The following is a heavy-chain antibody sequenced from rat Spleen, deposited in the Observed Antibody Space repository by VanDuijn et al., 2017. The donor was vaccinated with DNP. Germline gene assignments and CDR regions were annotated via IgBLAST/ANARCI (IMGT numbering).Heavy chain of an antibody. J-gene: IGHJ2*01. CDR2: ISYDGGTA. D-gene: IGHD4-3*01. CDR3: STRNSGYGGYFDY. V-gene: IGHV5-17*01. Sequence: EVQLVESGGGLVQPGRSLKLSCAASGFTFSDYAMAWVRQAPKKGLEWVASISYDGGTAYYRHSVKGRFTISRDNAKSSLFLQMDSLRSEDTATYYCSTRNSGYGGYFDYWGQGVMVTVSS. CDR1: GFTFSDYA.